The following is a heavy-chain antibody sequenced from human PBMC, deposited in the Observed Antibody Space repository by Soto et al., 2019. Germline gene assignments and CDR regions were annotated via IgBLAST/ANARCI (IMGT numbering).Heavy chain of an antibody. CDR2: IYYSGST. V-gene: IGHV4-39*01. Sequence: SETLSLTCTVSGGSISSSSYYWGWIRQPPGKGLEWIGSIYYSGSTYYNPSLKSRVTISVDTSKNQFSLKLSSVTAADTAVYYCARLKRYCSSTSCYTGYSSGWHWDYGMDVWGQGTTVTVSS. J-gene: IGHJ6*02. CDR1: GGSISSSSYY. D-gene: IGHD2-2*02. CDR3: ARLKRYCSSTSCYTGYSSGWHWDYGMDV.